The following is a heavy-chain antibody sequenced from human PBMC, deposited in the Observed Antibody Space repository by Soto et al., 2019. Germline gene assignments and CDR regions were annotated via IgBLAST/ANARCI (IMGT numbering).Heavy chain of an antibody. D-gene: IGHD2-8*02. Sequence: EVQLVESGGGLVQPGGPLRLSCAASGFTFSDHYMDWVRQAPGKGLEWVARIKNNANSYAIEYAASVKGSFTISRDDSTSSLYLQMNSLRTEDTAIYYWVRDKLVPQPLKAFDAWGQGTMVTVSS. CDR3: VRDKLVPQPLKAFDA. CDR2: IKNNANSYAI. CDR1: GFTFSDHY. V-gene: IGHV3-72*01. J-gene: IGHJ3*01.